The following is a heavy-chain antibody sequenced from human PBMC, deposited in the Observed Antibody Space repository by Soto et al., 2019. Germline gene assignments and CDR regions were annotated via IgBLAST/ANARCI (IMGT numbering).Heavy chain of an antibody. CDR1: GFTFSSYG. D-gene: IGHD4-17*01. CDR2: IRSKANSYAT. Sequence: VQLVESGGGVVQPGRSLRLSCAASGFTFSSYGMHWVRQASGKGLEWVGRIRSKANSYATAYAASVKGRFTISRDDSKNTAYLQMNSLKTEDTAVYYCTRHLEEDYGDYDLAFDIWGQGTMVTVSS. V-gene: IGHV3-73*01. CDR3: TRHLEEDYGDYDLAFDI. J-gene: IGHJ3*02.